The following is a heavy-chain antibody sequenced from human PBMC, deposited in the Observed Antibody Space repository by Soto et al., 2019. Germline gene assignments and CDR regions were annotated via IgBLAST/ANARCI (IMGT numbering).Heavy chain of an antibody. CDR1: GGSISSSNW. CDR3: ASQQWLVQGAFDI. V-gene: IGHV4-4*02. Sequence: QVQLQESGPGLVKPSGTLSLTCAVSGGSISSSNWWSWVRQPPGKGLEWIGEIYHSGSTNYNPSLKSQVTLSVDKSKNQFSLKLSSVTAADTAVYYCASQQWLVQGAFDIWGQGTMVTVSS. J-gene: IGHJ3*02. D-gene: IGHD6-19*01. CDR2: IYHSGST.